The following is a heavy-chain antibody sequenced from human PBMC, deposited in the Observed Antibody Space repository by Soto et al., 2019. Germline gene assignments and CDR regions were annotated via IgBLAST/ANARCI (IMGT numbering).Heavy chain of an antibody. V-gene: IGHV3-11*06. CDR3: ARVEDTAMVPNSYYFAY. J-gene: IGHJ4*02. CDR1: GFTLSYYY. Sequence: PGGSLRLSWAASGFTLSYYYMLWIRQAPGPGMQEVTYIMSSSSYTTDAASVKVRFAASREKAKISLYLKVNSLRAEDTPAYYCARVEDTAMVPNSYYFAYWGQGTLVTVSA. D-gene: IGHD5-18*01. CDR2: IMSSSSYT.